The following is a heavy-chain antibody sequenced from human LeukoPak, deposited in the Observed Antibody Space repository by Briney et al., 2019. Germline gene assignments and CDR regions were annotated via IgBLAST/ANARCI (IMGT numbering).Heavy chain of an antibody. D-gene: IGHD1-26*01. CDR3: ARDRGSGNYYSLGY. CDR1: GGSISSFNW. Sequence: SETLSLTCAVSGGSISSFNWWSWVRQPPGKGLEWLGEIYHSGSTNYNLSLKSRVTISIDKSKNQFSLKLSSVTAADTAVYYCARDRGSGNYYSLGYWGQGTLVTVSS. CDR2: IYHSGST. J-gene: IGHJ4*02. V-gene: IGHV4-4*02.